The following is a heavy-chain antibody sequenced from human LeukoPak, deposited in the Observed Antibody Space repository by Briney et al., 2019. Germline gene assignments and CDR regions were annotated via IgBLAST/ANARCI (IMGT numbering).Heavy chain of an antibody. J-gene: IGHJ4*02. D-gene: IGHD2-21*01. Sequence: GASVKVSCKVSGYTLTELAMHWVRQAPGKGLEWIRGFDPEKGETIYTQQLQGRLTMTEDTSTDTAYMELSSLTSEDTAVYYCATPLGPLGLIPYYFDYWGQGTLVTVSS. CDR1: GYTLTELA. V-gene: IGHV1-24*01. CDR3: ATPLGPLGLIPYYFDY. CDR2: FDPEKGET.